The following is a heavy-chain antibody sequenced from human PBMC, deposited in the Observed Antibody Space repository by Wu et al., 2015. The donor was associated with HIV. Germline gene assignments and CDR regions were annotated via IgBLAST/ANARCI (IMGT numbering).Heavy chain of an antibody. CDR2: SSAYNGNT. V-gene: IGHV1-18*01. CDR3: ARDPVIRYDILTGYSRRYFDY. J-gene: IGHJ4*02. D-gene: IGHD3-9*01. Sequence: QVQLVQSGAEVKKPGASVKVSCQASGYTFPTYGISWVRQAPGQGLEWMGWSSAYNGNTNYAQKLQGRVTMTTDTSTSTAYMELRSLRSDDTAVYYCARDPVIRYDILTGYSRRYFDYWGQGTLVTVSS. CDR1: GYTFPTYG.